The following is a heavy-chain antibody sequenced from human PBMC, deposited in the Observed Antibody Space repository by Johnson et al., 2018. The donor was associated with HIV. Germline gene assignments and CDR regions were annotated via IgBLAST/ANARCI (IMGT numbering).Heavy chain of an antibody. CDR3: AKIIGYSSGLEI. CDR2: ISYDGSNK. J-gene: IGHJ3*02. V-gene: IGHV3-30*04. Sequence: VQLVESGGGVIRPGGSLRLSCAASRFTFSSYAMHWVRQAPGKGLEWVAVISYDGSNKYYADSVKGRFTISRDNSKNTLYLQMNSLRAEDTAVYYCAKIIGYSSGLEIWGQGTMVTVSS. D-gene: IGHD6-19*01. CDR1: RFTFSSYA.